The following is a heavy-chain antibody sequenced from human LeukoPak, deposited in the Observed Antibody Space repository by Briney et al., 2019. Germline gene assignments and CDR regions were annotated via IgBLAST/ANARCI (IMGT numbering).Heavy chain of an antibody. V-gene: IGHV5-51*01. D-gene: IGHD1-26*01. Sequence: GESLKISSKGSGYSFTSYWIGWVRQMPGKGLEWMGIIYPGDSDTRYSPSFQGQVTISADKSISTAYLQWSSLKASDTAMYYCARVGIVGATITKDAFDIWGQGTMVTVSS. J-gene: IGHJ3*02. CDR2: IYPGDSDT. CDR1: GYSFTSYW. CDR3: ARVGIVGATITKDAFDI.